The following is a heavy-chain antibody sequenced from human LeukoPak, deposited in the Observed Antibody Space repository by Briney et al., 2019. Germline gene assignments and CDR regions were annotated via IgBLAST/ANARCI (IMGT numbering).Heavy chain of an antibody. Sequence: SVKVSCKASGGTFSSYAISWVRQAPGQGLEWMGGIIPILGTANYAQKFQGRVTITADESTSTAYMELSSLRSEDTAVYYCAHSSGGHDAFDIWGQGTMVTVSS. CDR2: IIPILGTA. CDR1: GGTFSSYA. CDR3: AHSSGGHDAFDI. J-gene: IGHJ3*02. V-gene: IGHV1-69*13. D-gene: IGHD3-16*01.